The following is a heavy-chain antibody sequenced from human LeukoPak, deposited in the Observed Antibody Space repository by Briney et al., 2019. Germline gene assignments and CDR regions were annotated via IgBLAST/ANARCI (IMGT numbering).Heavy chain of an antibody. CDR2: MYLGGTT. Sequence: SETLSLTCIVSGGSISSLNLWSWLRQPPGKGLEWIGEMYLGGTTNFNPSLKSRVTILIDKSKNQLSLQLTSVTAADTAVYYCAGLEGRYSTDWFYFFDYWGQRALVTVSS. V-gene: IGHV4-4*02. J-gene: IGHJ4*02. D-gene: IGHD6-19*01. CDR3: AGLEGRYSTDWFYFFDY. CDR1: GGSISSLNL.